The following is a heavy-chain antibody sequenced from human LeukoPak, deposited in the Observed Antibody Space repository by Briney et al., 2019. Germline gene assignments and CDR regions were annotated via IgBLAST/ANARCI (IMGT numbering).Heavy chain of an antibody. CDR1: GFTFSNFW. Sequence: PGGSLRLSCAASGFTFSNFWLHWVHQAPGKGLEWVSRITSDGSNINYADSVQGRFTISRDNAKNTLYLQMNSLRAEDTAVYYCARGGHSSFDYWGQGALVTVSS. CDR2: ITSDGSNI. CDR3: ARGGHSSFDY. J-gene: IGHJ4*02. D-gene: IGHD3-16*01. V-gene: IGHV3-74*01.